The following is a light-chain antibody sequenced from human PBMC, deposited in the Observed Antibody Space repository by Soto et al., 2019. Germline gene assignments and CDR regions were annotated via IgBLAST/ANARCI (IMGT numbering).Light chain of an antibody. CDR2: AAS. J-gene: IGKJ4*01. CDR3: QQSSSTVLT. V-gene: IGKV1-39*01. CDR1: QSISSY. Sequence: DIQMTQSPSSLSASVGDRVTITCRASQSISSYLNWYQQKPGKAPKLLIYAASSLQGGVPSRFSRSGSGTDVTLTISSLQREDCAIYYCQQSSSTVLTFGGGTKVEIK.